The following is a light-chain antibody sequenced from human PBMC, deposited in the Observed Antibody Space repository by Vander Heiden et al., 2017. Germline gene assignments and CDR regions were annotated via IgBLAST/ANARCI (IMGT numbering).Light chain of an antibody. V-gene: IGLV2-14*01. CDR1: SSDLGGYNY. CDR3: SAYTSSSTVV. Sequence: QSALTQPASVSGSPGQSITISCTGTSSDLGGYNYVSWYQQHPGKATTLMIYEVSNRPSGVSNRVSGSKSGNTAALTISGLKAEDEADYYGSAYTSSSTVVFGGGTKLTVL. J-gene: IGLJ2*01. CDR2: EVS.